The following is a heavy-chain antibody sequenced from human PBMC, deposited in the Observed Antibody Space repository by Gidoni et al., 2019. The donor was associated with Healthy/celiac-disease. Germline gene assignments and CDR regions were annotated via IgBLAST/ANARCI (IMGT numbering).Heavy chain of an antibody. D-gene: IGHD2-15*01. J-gene: IGHJ4*02. CDR2: INAGNGNT. CDR1: GYTFTSYA. V-gene: IGHV1-3*01. Sequence: QVQLVQSGAEVKKPGASVKVYGKAAGYTFTSYAMQWVRQAPGQRLEWMGWINAGNGNTKYSQKFQGRVTITRDTSASTAYMELSSLRSEDTAVYYCARVAVINCSGGSCYRTHFDYWGQGTLVTVSS. CDR3: ARVAVINCSGGSCYRTHFDY.